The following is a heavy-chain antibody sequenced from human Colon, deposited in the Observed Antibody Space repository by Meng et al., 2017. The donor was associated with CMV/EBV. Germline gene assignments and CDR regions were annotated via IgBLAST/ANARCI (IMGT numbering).Heavy chain of an antibody. CDR2: IHYSGST. Sequence: SETLSLTCTVSGGSISSSSFYWGWHRQPPGQGLEWIGSIHYSGSTYDNPSLKSRVTISVDTSKNQFSLKVSSVTAADTAVFYCARGPRLVSTTYYFDYWGQGTLVTVS. V-gene: IGHV4-39*07. CDR3: ARGPRLVSTTYYFDY. J-gene: IGHJ4*02. CDR1: GGSISSSSFY. D-gene: IGHD5/OR15-5a*01.